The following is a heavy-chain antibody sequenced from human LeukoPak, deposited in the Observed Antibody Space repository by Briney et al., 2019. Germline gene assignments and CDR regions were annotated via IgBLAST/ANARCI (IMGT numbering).Heavy chain of an antibody. D-gene: IGHD6-13*01. CDR1: GFTFSSYA. CDR2: ISGSGRST. Sequence: PGGSLRLSCAASGFTFSSYAMSWVSQAPGKGLEWVSAISGSGRSTYYADSVKGRFTISRDNSKNTLYLQMNSLRAEDTAVYYCAKAPAGSSWYVFDYWGQGTLVTVSS. CDR3: AKAPAGSSWYVFDY. V-gene: IGHV3-23*01. J-gene: IGHJ4*02.